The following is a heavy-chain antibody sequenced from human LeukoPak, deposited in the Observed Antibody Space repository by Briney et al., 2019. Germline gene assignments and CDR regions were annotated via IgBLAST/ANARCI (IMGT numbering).Heavy chain of an antibody. CDR3: AKNYRPGKACYDH. D-gene: IGHD1-14*01. CDR1: GFTFNNNA. J-gene: IGHJ4*02. V-gene: IGHV3-23*01. Sequence: GGSLRLSCAASGFTFNNNAMTWVRQAPGKGLEWVSALSGDSAYVYYADSVKGRFTTSRDNSGNTLYLQMNSLRAEDTAVYYCAKNYRPGKACYDHWGQGTLVTVSS. CDR2: LSGDSAYV.